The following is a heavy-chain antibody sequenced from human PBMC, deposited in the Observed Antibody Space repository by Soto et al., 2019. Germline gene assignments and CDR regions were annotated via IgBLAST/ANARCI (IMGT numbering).Heavy chain of an antibody. CDR2: IYHSGNT. V-gene: IGHV4-31*03. J-gene: IGHJ3*02. CDR1: GACISNEDFY. CDR3: ERVAISSSDAFDI. Sequence: TLSPPCTVRGACISNEDFYWSGIRQHPGMGLEWIGYIYHSGNTYYNPSLKSRVIISVDTSKNQFSLKLSTVTAADTAVYYCERVAISSSDAFDIWGQGAMVTVSS. D-gene: IGHD3-3*02.